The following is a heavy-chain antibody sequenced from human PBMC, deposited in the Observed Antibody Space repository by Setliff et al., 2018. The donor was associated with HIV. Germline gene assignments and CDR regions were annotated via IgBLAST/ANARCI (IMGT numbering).Heavy chain of an antibody. CDR3: VRGLAAAGGYAMDV. D-gene: IGHD6-13*01. CDR1: GFTFSSYW. J-gene: IGHJ6*02. Sequence: GGSLRLSCAASGFTFSSYWMHWVRQAPGKGLVWVSRIKSDGSYTSYADSAKGRFTISRDNAKNTLHLQMNSLRAEDTAGYYCVRGLAAAGGYAMDVWGQGTTVTVSS. V-gene: IGHV3-74*01. CDR2: IKSDGSYT.